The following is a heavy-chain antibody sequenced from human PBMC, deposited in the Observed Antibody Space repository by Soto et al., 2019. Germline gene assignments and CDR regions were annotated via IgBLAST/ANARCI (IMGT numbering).Heavy chain of an antibody. D-gene: IGHD3-16*01. V-gene: IGHV4-59*01. CDR1: GGSISSYY. Sequence: SETLSLTCTVSGGSISSYYWSWIRQPPGKGLEWIGYIYYSGSTNYNPSLKSRVTISVDTSKNQFSLKLSSVTAADTAVYYCASGVWYYFDYWGQGTLVTVSS. CDR3: ASGVWYYFDY. J-gene: IGHJ4*02. CDR2: IYYSGST.